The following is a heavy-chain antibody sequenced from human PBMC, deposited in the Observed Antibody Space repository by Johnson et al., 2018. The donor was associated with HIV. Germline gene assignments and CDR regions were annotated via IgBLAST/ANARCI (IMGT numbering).Heavy chain of an antibody. V-gene: IGHV3-66*02. CDR1: GFTVSSNY. J-gene: IGHJ3*02. CDR2: IYSGGST. CDR3: AKDRTAAGDAFDI. D-gene: IGHD1-14*01. Sequence: VQLVESGGGVVQPGGSLRLSCAASGFTVSSNYMSWVRQAPGKGLEWVSVIYSGGSTYYADSVKGRFTISRDNSKNTLYLQMNSLRAEDTAVYYCAKDRTAAGDAFDIWGQGTMVTVSS.